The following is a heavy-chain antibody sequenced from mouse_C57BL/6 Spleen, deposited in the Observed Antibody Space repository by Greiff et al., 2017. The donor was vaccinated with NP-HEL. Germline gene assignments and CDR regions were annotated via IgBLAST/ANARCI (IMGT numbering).Heavy chain of an antibody. J-gene: IGHJ2*01. CDR2: INPSNGGT. CDR3: ARSVYSNYFDY. Sequence: QVHVKQPGTELVKPGASVKLSCKASGYTFTSYWMHWVKQRPGQGLEWIGNINPSNGGTNYNEKFKSKATLTVDKSSSTAYMQLSSLTSEDSAVYYCARSVYSNYFDYWGQGTTLTVSS. D-gene: IGHD2-5*01. V-gene: IGHV1-53*01. CDR1: GYTFTSYW.